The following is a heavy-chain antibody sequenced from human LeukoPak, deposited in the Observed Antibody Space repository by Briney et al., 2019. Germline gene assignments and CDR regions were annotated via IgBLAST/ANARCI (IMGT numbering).Heavy chain of an antibody. V-gene: IGHV3-11*04. CDR2: ISSSGRLM. CDR3: ATGGDLYCSTNNCLPFDN. CDR1: GFTFSDYY. J-gene: IGHJ4*02. Sequence: GGSLRLSCAASGFTFSDYYINWIRQAPGKGLEWVSHISSSGRLMQYADSVKGRFTISRDNAKNSLYLHMDNLRAEDTAVYYCATGGDLYCSTNNCLPFDNRGQGTLVTVSS. D-gene: IGHD1-1*01.